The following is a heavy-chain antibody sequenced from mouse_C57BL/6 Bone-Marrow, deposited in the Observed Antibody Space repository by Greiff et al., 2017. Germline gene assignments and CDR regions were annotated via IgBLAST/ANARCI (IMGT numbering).Heavy chain of an antibody. J-gene: IGHJ3*01. CDR1: GYAFSSSW. CDR3: ARGGYDTWFAY. Sequence: LVESGPELVKPGASVKISCKASGYAFSSSWLNWVKQRPGKGLEWIGRIYPGDGDTNYNGKFKGKATLTADKSSSTAYMQLSSLTSEDAAGYFCARGGYDTWFAYWGQGTLVTVSA. CDR2: IYPGDGDT. D-gene: IGHD2-2*01. V-gene: IGHV1-82*01.